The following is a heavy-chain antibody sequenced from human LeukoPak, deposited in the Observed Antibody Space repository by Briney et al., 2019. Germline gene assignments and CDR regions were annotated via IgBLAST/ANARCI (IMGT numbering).Heavy chain of an antibody. Sequence: SETLSLTCAVYGGSFSGYYWSWIRQPPGKGLEWIGEINHSGSTNYNPSLKSRVTISVDTSKNQFSLKLNSVTAADTAVYYCARDGDYYDSSGYDYWGQGTLVTVSS. J-gene: IGHJ4*02. CDR3: ARDGDYYDSSGYDY. CDR2: INHSGST. D-gene: IGHD3-22*01. CDR1: GGSFSGYY. V-gene: IGHV4-34*01.